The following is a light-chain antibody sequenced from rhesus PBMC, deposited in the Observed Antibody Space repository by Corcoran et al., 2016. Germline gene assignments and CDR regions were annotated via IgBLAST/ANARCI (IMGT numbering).Light chain of an antibody. CDR3: LQGYSTPLT. CDR1: QGISDY. V-gene: IGKV1-36*02. CDR2: AAS. J-gene: IGKJ4*01. Sequence: DIQMTQSPSSLSASVGDRVTITCRASQGISDYLSWYQQKPGKAHKRLIYAASSLERGVPSRFSGRGSGTEFTLTISSLQPEDFAAYYCLQGYSTPLTFGGGTKVELK.